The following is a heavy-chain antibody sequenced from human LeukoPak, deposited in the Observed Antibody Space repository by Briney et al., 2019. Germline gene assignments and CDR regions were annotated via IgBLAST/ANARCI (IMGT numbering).Heavy chain of an antibody. CDR3: ARRLGSSWTGFDY. D-gene: IGHD6-13*01. Sequence: PSETLSLTCTVSGGSISSSNYDWGWIRQPPGKGLEWIGIIYYSGSTYSNPSLKGRVTISVDTSKNQFSLKLSSVTAADTAIYYCARRLGSSWTGFDYWGQGTLVTVSS. CDR1: GGSISSSNYD. V-gene: IGHV4-39*01. J-gene: IGHJ4*02. CDR2: IYYSGST.